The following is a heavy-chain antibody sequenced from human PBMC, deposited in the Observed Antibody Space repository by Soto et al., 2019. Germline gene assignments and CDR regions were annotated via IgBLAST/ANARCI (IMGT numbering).Heavy chain of an antibody. J-gene: IGHJ4*02. CDR1: GGSISSSSYY. CDR3: ATLWFGEGNY. D-gene: IGHD3-10*01. Sequence: QLQLQESGPGLVKPSETLSLTCTVSGGSISSSSYYWGWIRQPPGKGLEWIGSIYYSGSSYYNPSLNSRVPISVDTSKNQFSLKLSSVTAADTAVYYCATLWFGEGNYWGQGTLVTVSS. V-gene: IGHV4-39*01. CDR2: IYYSGSS.